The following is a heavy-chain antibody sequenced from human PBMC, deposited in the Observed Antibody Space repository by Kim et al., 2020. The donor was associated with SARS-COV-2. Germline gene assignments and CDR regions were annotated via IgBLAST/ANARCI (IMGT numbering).Heavy chain of an antibody. CDR2: ISSSSSYI. D-gene: IGHD5-12*01. V-gene: IGHV3-21*01. Sequence: GGSLRLSCAASGFTFSSYSMNWVRQAPGKGLEWVSSISSSSSYIYYADSVKGRFTISRDNAKNSLYLQMNSLRAEDTAVYYCARADLYSGYDLYYFDYWGQGTLVTVSS. J-gene: IGHJ4*02. CDR1: GFTFSSYS. CDR3: ARADLYSGYDLYYFDY.